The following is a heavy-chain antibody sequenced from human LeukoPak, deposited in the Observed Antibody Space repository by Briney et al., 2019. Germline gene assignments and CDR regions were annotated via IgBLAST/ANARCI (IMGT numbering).Heavy chain of an antibody. Sequence: PSETLSLTCTVSGGSISRDYWNWIRQPPGKGLEWIGSIYYSGSTYYNPSLKSRVTISVDTSKNQFSLKLSSVTAADTAVYYCARRGSGRGNWFDPWGQGTLVTVSS. V-gene: IGHV4-39*01. J-gene: IGHJ5*02. CDR1: GGSISRDY. D-gene: IGHD3-10*01. CDR3: ARRGSGRGNWFDP. CDR2: IYYSGST.